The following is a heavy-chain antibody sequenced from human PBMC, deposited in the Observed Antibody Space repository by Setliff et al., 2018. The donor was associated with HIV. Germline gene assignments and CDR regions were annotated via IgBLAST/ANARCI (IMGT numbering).Heavy chain of an antibody. CDR2: VYYTGAS. CDR1: GRFISNTY. Sequence: PSETLSLTCTVSGRFISNTYWSWIRQPPGKGLEWLGFVYYTGASDYNPSFKSRLTISLDTSRTHFSLKLTSVTAADTAVYYCARGQPQGGGTYWSAFDIWGRGTMVTVSS. CDR3: ARGQPQGGGTYWSAFDI. D-gene: IGHD1-26*01. V-gene: IGHV4-59*01. J-gene: IGHJ3*02.